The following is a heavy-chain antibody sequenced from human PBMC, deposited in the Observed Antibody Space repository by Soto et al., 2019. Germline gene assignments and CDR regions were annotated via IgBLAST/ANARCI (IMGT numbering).Heavy chain of an antibody. CDR3: ARDRAPYYDFWSGYYSAYYYYYGIDV. J-gene: IGHJ6*02. CDR2: ISSSSSYI. V-gene: IGHV3-21*01. Sequence: EVQLVESGGGLVKPGGSLRLSCAASGFTFSRYSMNWVRQAPGKGLEWVSSISSSSSYIYYADSVKGRFTISRDNAKNSLYLQMNSLRAEDTAVYYCARDRAPYYDFWSGYYSAYYYYYGIDVWGQGTTVTVSS. D-gene: IGHD3-3*01. CDR1: GFTFSRYS.